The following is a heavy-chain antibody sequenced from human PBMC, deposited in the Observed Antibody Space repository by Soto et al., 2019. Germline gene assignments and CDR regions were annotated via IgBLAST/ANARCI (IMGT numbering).Heavy chain of an antibody. CDR3: AREAAGLSIAVAGTGWFDP. CDR2: IYHSGST. CDR1: GGSISSSNW. J-gene: IGHJ5*02. V-gene: IGHV4-4*02. Sequence: QVQLQESGPGLVKPSGTLSLTCAVSGGSISSSNWWSWVRQPPGKGREWIGEIYHSGSTNYNPSLKSRVTISVDKSKNQFSLKLSSVTAADTAVYYCAREAAGLSIAVAGTGWFDPWGQGTLVTVSS. D-gene: IGHD6-19*01.